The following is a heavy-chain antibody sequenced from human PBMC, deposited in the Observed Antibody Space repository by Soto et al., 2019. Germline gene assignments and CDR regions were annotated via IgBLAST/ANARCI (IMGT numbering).Heavy chain of an antibody. Sequence: EVQLVESGGGLVQPGGSLRLSCAASGFTFSDHYMDWVRQAPGKGLEWVGRTRNKANSYTTEYAASVKGRFTISRDDSKNSLYLQMNSLKTEDTAVYYCARDRPYYYGSGTRNYYYGMDFWGQGTTVTVSS. CDR3: ARDRPYYYGSGTRNYYYGMDF. CDR2: TRNKANSYTT. V-gene: IGHV3-72*01. CDR1: GFTFSDHY. J-gene: IGHJ6*02. D-gene: IGHD3-10*01.